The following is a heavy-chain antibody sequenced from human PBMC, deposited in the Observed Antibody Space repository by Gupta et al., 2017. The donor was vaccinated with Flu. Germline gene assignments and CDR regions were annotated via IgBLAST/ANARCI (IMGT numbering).Heavy chain of an antibody. D-gene: IGHD3-10*01. Sequence: QVQLVDSGGGVVQPGRSLRPSCVASGFTFSSFTLHWVRQAPGKGLEWVAVIADGGSNKNYADSVMGRFTISRDTSKNTLFLQMNSLRPEDAAVYYCAKDLGGSGTYYTFESWGQGTLVTVSS. CDR2: IADGGSNK. CDR3: AKDLGGSGTYYTFES. CDR1: GFTFSSFT. V-gene: IGHV3-30*18. J-gene: IGHJ4*02.